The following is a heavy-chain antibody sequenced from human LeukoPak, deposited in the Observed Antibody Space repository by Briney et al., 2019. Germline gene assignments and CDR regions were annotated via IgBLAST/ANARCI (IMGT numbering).Heavy chain of an antibody. Sequence: GGSLRLSCAASGVTFSDSAMTWVRQVPVKGLEWVSSISSSGSYIYYADSVKGRFTISRDNAKSSLYLEMNSLSADDTAVYHCARGAGTIFGEYYYYMDVWGKGTAGTVSS. CDR3: ARGAGTIFGEYYYYMDV. CDR2: ISSSGSYI. D-gene: IGHD3-3*01. V-gene: IGHV3-21*01. CDR1: GVTFSDSA. J-gene: IGHJ6*03.